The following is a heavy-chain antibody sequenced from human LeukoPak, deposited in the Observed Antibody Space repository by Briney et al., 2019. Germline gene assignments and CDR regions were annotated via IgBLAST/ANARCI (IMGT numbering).Heavy chain of an antibody. CDR1: GYTFTSYD. D-gene: IGHD3-22*01. V-gene: IGHV1-8*01. J-gene: IGHJ4*02. CDR2: MNPNSGNT. Sequence: ASVKVSCKASGYTFTSYDINWVRQATGQGLEWMGWMNPNSGNTGYAQKFQGRVNMTRNTAISTAYMELSSLRSEDTAVYYCARGSPMHYYDSSAPLDYWGQGTLVTVSS. CDR3: ARGSPMHYYDSSAPLDY.